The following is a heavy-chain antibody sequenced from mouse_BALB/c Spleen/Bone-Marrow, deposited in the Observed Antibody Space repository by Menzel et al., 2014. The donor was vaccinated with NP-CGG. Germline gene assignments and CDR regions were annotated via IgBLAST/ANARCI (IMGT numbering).Heavy chain of an antibody. V-gene: IGHV3-2*02. D-gene: IGHD2-4*01. CDR3: ARSDYYDNENAMDY. Sequence: VQLKESGPGLVKPSQSLSLTRTVTGYSITSDYAWNWIRQFPGNKLEWMGYISYSGSTSYNPSLKSRISITRDTSKNQFFLQLNSVTTEDTATYYCARSDYYDNENAMDYWGQGTSVTVSS. CDR1: GYSITSDYA. CDR2: ISYSGST. J-gene: IGHJ4*01.